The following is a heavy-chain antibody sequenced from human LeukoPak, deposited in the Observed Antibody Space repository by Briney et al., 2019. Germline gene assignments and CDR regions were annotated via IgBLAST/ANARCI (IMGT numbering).Heavy chain of an antibody. V-gene: IGHV3-66*01. Sequence: PGGSLRLSRAASGFTVSSNYMSWVRQAPGKGLECVSVIYSGGSTYYADSVKGRFTISRDNSKDTLYLQMISLRAEDTAVYYCASASSWDYYYYYYMDVWGKGTTVTISS. CDR3: ASASSWDYYYYYYMDV. CDR2: IYSGGST. J-gene: IGHJ6*03. D-gene: IGHD6-13*01. CDR1: GFTVSSNY.